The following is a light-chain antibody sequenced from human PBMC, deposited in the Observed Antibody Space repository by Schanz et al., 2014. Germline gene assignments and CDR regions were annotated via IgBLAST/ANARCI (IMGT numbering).Light chain of an antibody. CDR1: SSNIGSTT. Sequence: QSVLTQPPSASGTPGQRVTISCSGSSSNIGSTTVNWYQQLPGTAPKLLIYSSNQRPSGVPDRFFGSKFGTSASLAISGLQSEDEADYYCQSYDTSLSGRIFGGGTKLTVL. V-gene: IGLV1-44*01. CDR3: QSYDTSLSGRI. J-gene: IGLJ2*01. CDR2: SSN.